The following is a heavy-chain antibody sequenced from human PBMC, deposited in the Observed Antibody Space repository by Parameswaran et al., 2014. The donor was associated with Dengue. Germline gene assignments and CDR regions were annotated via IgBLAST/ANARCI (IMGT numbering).Heavy chain of an antibody. CDR1: AISSA. CDR2: IYYSGST. V-gene: IGHV4-59*01. Sequence: AISSARWIRQPPGKGLEWIGYIYYSGSTNYNPSLKSRVTISVDTSKNQFSLKLSSVTAADTAVYYCARDFWYYDFWSGRYGMDVWGQGTTVTVSS. D-gene: IGHD3-3*01. J-gene: IGHJ6*02. CDR3: ARDFWYYDFWSGRYGMDV.